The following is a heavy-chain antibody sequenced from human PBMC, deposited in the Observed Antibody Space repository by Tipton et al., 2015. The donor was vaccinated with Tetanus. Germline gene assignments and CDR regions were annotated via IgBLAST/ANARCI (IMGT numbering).Heavy chain of an antibody. V-gene: IGHV3-49*03. J-gene: IGHJ6*02. CDR2: IRSKAYGGTT. Sequence: SLRLSCTASGFTFGDYAMSWFRQAPGKGLEWVGFIRSKAYGGTTEYAASVKGRFTISRDDSKSIAYLQMNSLKTEDTAVYYCTRVPQSARLYYYGMDVWGQGTTVTVSS. D-gene: IGHD6-6*01. CDR3: TRVPQSARLYYYGMDV. CDR1: GFTFGDYA.